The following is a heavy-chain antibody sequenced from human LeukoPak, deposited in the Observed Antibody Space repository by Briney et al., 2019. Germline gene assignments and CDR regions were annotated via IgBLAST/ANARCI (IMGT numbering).Heavy chain of an antibody. CDR3: APRVVGSAPFDY. Sequence: GGSLRLSCAASGFTFSNYGMHWVRQASGKGLEWVSAISGSTGRTYYADSVKGRFTISRDNSKNTLYLQMNNLRAEDTAVYYCAPRVVGSAPFDYWGQGTLVTVSS. J-gene: IGHJ4*02. CDR2: ISGSTGRT. D-gene: IGHD2-15*01. V-gene: IGHV3-23*01. CDR1: GFTFSNYG.